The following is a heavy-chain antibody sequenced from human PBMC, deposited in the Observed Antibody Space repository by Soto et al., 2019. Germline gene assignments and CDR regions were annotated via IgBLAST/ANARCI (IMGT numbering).Heavy chain of an antibody. Sequence: ASVKVSCKASGGTFSSYAISWVRQAPGQGLEWMGGIIPIFGTANYAQKFQGRVTITADESTSTAYMELSSLRSEDTAVYYCARMGGGYCSSTSCPFDYWGQGTLVTVSS. CDR2: IIPIFGTA. J-gene: IGHJ4*02. V-gene: IGHV1-69*13. D-gene: IGHD2-2*01. CDR1: GGTFSSYA. CDR3: ARMGGGYCSSTSCPFDY.